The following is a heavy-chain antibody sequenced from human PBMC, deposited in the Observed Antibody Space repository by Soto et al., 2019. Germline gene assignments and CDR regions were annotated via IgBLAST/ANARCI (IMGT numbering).Heavy chain of an antibody. CDR1: GFSIGSYA. CDR3: AKDRGYGDYQSPLSFLDS. J-gene: IGHJ4*02. D-gene: IGHD4-17*01. Sequence: PGGSLRLSCAASGFSIGSYAMSWVRQAPGRGLEWVSSISGSGGTTYYADSVKDRFTISRDKSKNTLYLQINGLRAEDTAVYYCAKDRGYGDYQSPLSFLDSWGQGTLVTVSS. CDR2: ISGSGGTT. V-gene: IGHV3-23*01.